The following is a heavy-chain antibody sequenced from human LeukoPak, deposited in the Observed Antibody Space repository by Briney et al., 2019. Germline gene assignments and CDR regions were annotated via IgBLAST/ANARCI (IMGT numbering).Heavy chain of an antibody. J-gene: IGHJ4*02. Sequence: GGSLRLSCVASGFTLSSYSMSWVRQAPGKGLEFMANIKEAGSEKYHVDSVKGRFTISRDNDKNSVHLQMNNLRAEDTAVYYCARGGGMRSWYDFDYWGQGILVTVSS. CDR2: IKEAGSEK. V-gene: IGHV3-7*04. CDR1: GFTLSSYS. CDR3: ARGGGMRSWYDFDY. D-gene: IGHD6-13*01.